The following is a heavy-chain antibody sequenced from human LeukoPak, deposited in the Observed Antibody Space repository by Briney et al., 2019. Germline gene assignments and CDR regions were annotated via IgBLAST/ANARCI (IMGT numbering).Heavy chain of an antibody. J-gene: IGHJ5*02. V-gene: IGHV3-23*01. Sequence: GGSLRLSCAASGFIFSNYGLIWVRQAPGKGLEWVSAISNDGGGTQYADFVEGRFTISRDNSKNTLFLQMSGLRAEDTALYYCAKGSSGYFADLWGQGILVTVSS. CDR2: ISNDGGGT. D-gene: IGHD3-22*01. CDR1: GFIFSNYG. CDR3: AKGSSGYFADL.